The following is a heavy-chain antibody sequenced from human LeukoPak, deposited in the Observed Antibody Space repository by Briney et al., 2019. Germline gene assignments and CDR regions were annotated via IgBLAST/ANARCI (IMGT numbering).Heavy chain of an antibody. J-gene: IGHJ6*04. V-gene: IGHV1-69*01. CDR2: IIPIFGTA. CDR3: ARRARGEYSYGDYYYGMDV. Sequence: SVKVSCKASGGTFSSYAISWVRQAPGQGLEWMGGIIPIFGTANYAQKFQGRVTITADESTSTAYMELSSLRSEDTAVYYCARRARGEYSYGDYYYGMDVWGKGTTVTVSS. D-gene: IGHD5-18*01. CDR1: GGTFSSYA.